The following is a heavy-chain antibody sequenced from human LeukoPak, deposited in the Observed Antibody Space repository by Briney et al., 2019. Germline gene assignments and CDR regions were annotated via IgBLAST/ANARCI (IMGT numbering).Heavy chain of an antibody. V-gene: IGHV4-4*07. Sequence: PSETLSLTCTVSGGSISSYYWSWIRQPAGKGLEWIGRIYTSGSTNYNPSLKSRVTMSVDTSKNQFSLKLSSVTAADTAVYYCARLRGATTPDHFDYWGQGTLVTVSS. CDR3: ARLRGATTPDHFDY. CDR2: IYTSGST. CDR1: GGSISSYY. D-gene: IGHD1-26*01. J-gene: IGHJ4*02.